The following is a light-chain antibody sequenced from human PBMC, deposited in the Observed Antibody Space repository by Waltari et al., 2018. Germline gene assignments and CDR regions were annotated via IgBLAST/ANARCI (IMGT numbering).Light chain of an antibody. CDR2: SAS. V-gene: IGKV3-11*01. Sequence: VILTQSPATLSLSPGERATLSCRASQSVGIYLAWHQQKPGQAPRLLIHSASSRATGIPDRFSGSGSGTEFTLTISSLEPEDVGVYHCYQHSSGYSFGQGTKVEIK. J-gene: IGKJ2*03. CDR1: QSVGIY. CDR3: YQHSSGYS.